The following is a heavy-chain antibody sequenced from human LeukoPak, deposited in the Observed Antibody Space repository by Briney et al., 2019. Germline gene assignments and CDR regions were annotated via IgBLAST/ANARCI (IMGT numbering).Heavy chain of an antibody. V-gene: IGHV3-33*01. CDR2: ILNDGSQE. J-gene: IGHJ3*02. CDR3: ARDDALGDNALDI. CDR1: GFTFSSYG. Sequence: GRSLRLSCAASGFTFSSYGTHWVRQAPGKGLEWVAVILNDGSQEKYADSVKGRFTISRDNSKNTLFLQMNSLRAEDTAVYYCARDDALGDNALDIWGQGTMVTVSS. D-gene: IGHD3-16*01.